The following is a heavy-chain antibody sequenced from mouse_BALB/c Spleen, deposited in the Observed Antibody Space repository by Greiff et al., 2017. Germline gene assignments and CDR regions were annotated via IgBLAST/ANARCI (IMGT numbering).Heavy chain of an antibody. J-gene: IGHJ3*01. CDR2: INPSNGRT. V-gene: IGHV1S81*02. CDR1: GYTFTSYW. CDR3: ARRLRECAY. D-gene: IGHD2-4*01. Sequence: QVQLQQPGAELVKPGASVKLSCKASGYTFTSYWMHWVKQRPGQGLEWIGEINPSNGRTNYNEKFKSKATLTVDKSSSTAYMQLSSLTSEDSAVYYCARRLRECAYWGQGTLVTVSA.